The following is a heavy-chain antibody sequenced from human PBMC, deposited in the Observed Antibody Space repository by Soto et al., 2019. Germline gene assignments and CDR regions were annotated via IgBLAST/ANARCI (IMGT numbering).Heavy chain of an antibody. CDR1: GFTFSSYA. CDR3: AKDSSYCSGGSCNSYYFDY. CDR2: ISGSGGST. J-gene: IGHJ4*02. V-gene: IGHV3-23*01. Sequence: PGGSLRLSCAASGFTFSSYAMSWVRQAPGKGLEWVSAISGSGGSTYYADSVKGRFTISRDNSKNTLYLQMNSLRAEDTAVYYCAKDSSYCSGGSCNSYYFDYWGQGTLVTVSS. D-gene: IGHD2-15*01.